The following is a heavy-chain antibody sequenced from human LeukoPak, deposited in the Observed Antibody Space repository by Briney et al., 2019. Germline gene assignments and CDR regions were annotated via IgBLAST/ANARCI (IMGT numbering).Heavy chain of an antibody. CDR1: GDSVSSNSAA. Sequence: SQTLSLTCAISGDSVSSNSAAWNWIRQSPSRGLEWLGRTYYRSKWYNDYAVSVKSRITINPDTSKNQFSLKLSSVTAADTAVYYCARTYYDFWSGGKYNWFDPWGQGTLVTVSS. CDR3: ARTYYDFWSGGKYNWFDP. CDR2: TYYRSKWYN. J-gene: IGHJ5*02. D-gene: IGHD3-3*01. V-gene: IGHV6-1*01.